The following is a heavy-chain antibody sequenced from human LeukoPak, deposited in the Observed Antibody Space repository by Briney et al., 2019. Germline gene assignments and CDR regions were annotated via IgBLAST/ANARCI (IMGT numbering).Heavy chain of an antibody. CDR3: ARSRGYSYYFDY. D-gene: IGHD5-18*01. Sequence: SETLSLTCTVSGGSVSSGSYYWSWIRQPPGKGLEWIGYIYHSGSTNYNPSLKSRVTISVDTSKNQFSLKLSSVTAADTAVYYCARSRGYSYYFDYWGQGTLVTVSS. J-gene: IGHJ4*02. CDR2: IYHSGST. CDR1: GGSVSSGSYY. V-gene: IGHV4-61*01.